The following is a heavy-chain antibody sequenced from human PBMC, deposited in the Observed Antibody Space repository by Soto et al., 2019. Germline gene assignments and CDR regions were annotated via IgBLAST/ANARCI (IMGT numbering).Heavy chain of an antibody. J-gene: IGHJ3*02. CDR1: GFSFSSFG. V-gene: IGHV3-30*18. CDR2: ISYDGDKK. D-gene: IGHD3-10*01. CDR3: AKGLSMVRGLFVLLPDGLDI. Sequence: GGSLRLSCTASGFSFSSFGMHWVRQAPGKGLEWAASISYDGDKKYSADSVKGRFTVSRDNSKNTLYLQMNSLSADDTAVYYCAKGLSMVRGLFVLLPDGLDIWGQGTVVTVSS.